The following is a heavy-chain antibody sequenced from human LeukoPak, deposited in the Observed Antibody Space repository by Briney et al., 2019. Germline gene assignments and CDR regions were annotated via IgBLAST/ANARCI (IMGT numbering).Heavy chain of an antibody. V-gene: IGHV4-59*01. J-gene: IGHJ3*02. Sequence: SETLSLTCTVSGGSICSYYWSWIRQPPGKGLEWIGYIYYSGSTNYNPSLKSRVTISVDTSKNQFSLKLSSVTAADTAVYYCARGGFLITIFGVVISEAFDIWGQGTMVTVSS. D-gene: IGHD3-3*01. CDR2: IYYSGST. CDR3: ARGGFLITIFGVVISEAFDI. CDR1: GGSICSYY.